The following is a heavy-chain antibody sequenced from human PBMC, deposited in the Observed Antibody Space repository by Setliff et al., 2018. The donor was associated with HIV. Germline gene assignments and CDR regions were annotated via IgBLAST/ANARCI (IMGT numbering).Heavy chain of an antibody. CDR3: AKLLSRGHSGSFGDL. D-gene: IGHD5-12*01. J-gene: IGHJ4*02. CDR1: GLTGLTFSKDA. CDR2: ISGSGGAT. V-gene: IGHV3-23*01. Sequence: GSLRLSCAASGLTGLTFSKDAMNWVRQAPGKGLEWVSCISGSGGATYYADSVKGRFTISSDNRNDTLYLQMSGLRVEDTAVYYCAKLLSRGHSGSFGDLWGQGSLVTVSS.